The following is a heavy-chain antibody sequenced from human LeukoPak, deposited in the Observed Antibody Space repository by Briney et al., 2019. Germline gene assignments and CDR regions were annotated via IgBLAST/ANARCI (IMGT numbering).Heavy chain of an antibody. CDR2: IYYSGST. CDR3: ARRPNYYDSSGYSGNYFDY. D-gene: IGHD3-22*01. J-gene: IGHJ4*02. V-gene: IGHV4-39*01. Sequence: PSETLSLTCTVSGGSISSSIFYWVWIRQPPGKGLEWIGSIYYSGSTYSNPSLKSRVTISVDTSKNQFSLKLSSVTAADTAVYYCARRPNYYDSSGYSGNYFDYWGQGTLVTVSS. CDR1: GGSISSSIFY.